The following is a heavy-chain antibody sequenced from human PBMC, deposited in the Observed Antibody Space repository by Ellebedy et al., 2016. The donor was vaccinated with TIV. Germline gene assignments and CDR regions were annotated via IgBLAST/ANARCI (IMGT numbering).Heavy chain of an antibody. CDR3: AKDGEWELWEFTDHFDY. J-gene: IGHJ4*02. CDR2: ISGSGGST. V-gene: IGHV3-23*01. D-gene: IGHD1-26*01. CDR1: GFTFSSYA. Sequence: GGSLRLSXAASGFTFSSYAMSWVRKAPGKGLEWVSAISGSGGSTYYADSVKGRFTISRDNSKNTLYLQMNSLRAEDTAVYYCAKDGEWELWEFTDHFDYWGQGTLVTVSS.